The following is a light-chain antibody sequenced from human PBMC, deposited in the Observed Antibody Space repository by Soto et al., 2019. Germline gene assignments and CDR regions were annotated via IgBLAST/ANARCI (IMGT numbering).Light chain of an antibody. CDR1: NIGSKS. Sequence: SYELTQPPSVSVAPGKTAWITCGGNNIGSKSVNWFQQRPGQAPVLVIYFDGDRPSGIPERFSGSNSGNTATLTISRVESGDEADYYCQVWDSSTVIFGGGTKVTVL. CDR2: FDG. CDR3: QVWDSSTVI. J-gene: IGLJ2*01. V-gene: IGLV3-21*01.